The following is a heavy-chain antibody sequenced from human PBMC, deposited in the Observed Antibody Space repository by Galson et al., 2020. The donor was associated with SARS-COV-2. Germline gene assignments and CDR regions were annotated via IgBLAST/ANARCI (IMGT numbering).Heavy chain of an antibody. D-gene: IGHD2-2*01. CDR1: GYTLTELS. CDR3: ATISPYCSSTSCRNVDY. J-gene: IGHJ4*02. Sequence: ASVTVSCKVSGYTLTELSMHWVRQAPGKGLEWMGGFDPEDGEPIYAQKFQGRVTMTEDTSTDTAYMELSSLRSEDTAVYYCATISPYCSSTSCRNVDYWGQGTLVTVSS. CDR2: FDPEDGEP. V-gene: IGHV1-24*01.